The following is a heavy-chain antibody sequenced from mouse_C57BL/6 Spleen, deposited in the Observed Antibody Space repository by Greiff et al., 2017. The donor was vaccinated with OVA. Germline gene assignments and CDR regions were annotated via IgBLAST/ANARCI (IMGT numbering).Heavy chain of an antibody. CDR2: IRNKANGYTT. V-gene: IGHV7-3*01. D-gene: IGHD1-3*01. CDR3: ARYSSSWYFGV. J-gene: IGHJ1*03. CDR1: GFTFTDYY. Sequence: EVHLVESGGGLVQPGGSLSLSCAASGFTFTDYYMSWVRQPPGKALEWLGFIRNKANGYTTEYSASVKGRFTISRDNSQSILYLQMNALRAEDSATYYCARYSSSWYFGVWGTGTTVTVSS.